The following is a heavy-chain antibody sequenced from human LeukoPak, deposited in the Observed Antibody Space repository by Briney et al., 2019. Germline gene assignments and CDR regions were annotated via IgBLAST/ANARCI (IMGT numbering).Heavy chain of an antibody. V-gene: IGHV3-11*01. CDR3: AREGRGYYGDFDY. CDR1: GFSLSDYD. Sequence: GGSLRLSCSASGFSLSDYDMNWIRQAPGKGLEWVSYIRNDGSTIYDADSVKGRFSISRDNARNSLYLQMNSLRAEDTAVYYCAREGRGYYGDFDYWGQGTLVTVSS. D-gene: IGHD3-22*01. CDR2: IRNDGSTI. J-gene: IGHJ4*02.